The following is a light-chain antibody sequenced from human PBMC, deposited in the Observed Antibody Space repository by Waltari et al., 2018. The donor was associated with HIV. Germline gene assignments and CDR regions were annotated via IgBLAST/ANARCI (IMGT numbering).Light chain of an antibody. Sequence: SVLTQPPSLSAAPGQKVTISCYGSDSDIGNNYVSWYQQLPETAPKLLIHENNKRPSGMPDRFSGSKSGTSATLAITGLQTGDEADYSCGTWDSNLSVVLFGGGTKLTVL. J-gene: IGLJ2*01. CDR1: DSDIGNNY. V-gene: IGLV1-51*01. CDR2: ENN. CDR3: GTWDSNLSVVL.